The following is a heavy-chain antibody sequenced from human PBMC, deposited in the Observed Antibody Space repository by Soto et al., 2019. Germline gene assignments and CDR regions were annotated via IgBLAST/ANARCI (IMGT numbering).Heavy chain of an antibody. Sequence: ASVKVSCKASGGTFSSYTISWVRQAPGQGLEWMGWISAYNGNTNYAQKLQGRVTMTTDTSTSTAYMELRSLRSDDTAVYYCARPEYSSSSLDYWGQGTLVNVS. V-gene: IGHV1-18*01. J-gene: IGHJ4*02. D-gene: IGHD6-6*01. CDR1: GGTFSSYT. CDR2: ISAYNGNT. CDR3: ARPEYSSSSLDY.